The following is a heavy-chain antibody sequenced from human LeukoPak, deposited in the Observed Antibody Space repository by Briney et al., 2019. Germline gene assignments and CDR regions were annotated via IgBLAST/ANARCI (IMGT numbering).Heavy chain of an antibody. J-gene: IGHJ4*02. CDR3: AMELLVPIPLKAFHY. Sequence: ASVKVSCKASGDTFTDYYLHWARQAPGQGLEWVCGINPGNGATHFAQKFRGRVTVTRDTAISTGYVELSGLTSDDAAVYYCAMELLVPIPLKAFHYWGQGTLVTVSS. CDR1: GDTFTDYY. D-gene: IGHD6-13*01. CDR2: INPGNGAT. V-gene: IGHV1-2*02.